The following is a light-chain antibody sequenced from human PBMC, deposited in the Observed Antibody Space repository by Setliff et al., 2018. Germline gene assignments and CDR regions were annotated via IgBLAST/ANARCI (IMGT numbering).Light chain of an antibody. CDR1: SSDISVYNY. J-gene: IGLJ2*01. CDR2: EVS. CDR3: LSYTSKTTHAL. V-gene: IGLV2-8*01. Sequence: QSALTQPPSASGSPGQSVTISCTGTSSDISVYNYVSWYQQHPGKAPKLMIYEVSKRPSGVPDRFSGSKSGNTASLTISGLQPEDEADYYCLSYTSKTTHALFAGGTKVTVL.